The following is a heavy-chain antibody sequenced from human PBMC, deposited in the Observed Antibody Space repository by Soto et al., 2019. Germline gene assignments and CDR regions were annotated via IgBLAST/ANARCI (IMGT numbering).Heavy chain of an antibody. Sequence: GGSLRLSCAASGFTFSSYWMHWVRQAPGKGLVWVSRINSDGSSTSYADSVKGRFTISRDNAKNTLYLQMNSLRAEDTAVYYCARVGATREEYAFDIWGQGTMVTVSS. V-gene: IGHV3-74*01. D-gene: IGHD2-15*01. CDR1: GFTFSSYW. J-gene: IGHJ3*02. CDR2: INSDGSST. CDR3: ARVGATREEYAFDI.